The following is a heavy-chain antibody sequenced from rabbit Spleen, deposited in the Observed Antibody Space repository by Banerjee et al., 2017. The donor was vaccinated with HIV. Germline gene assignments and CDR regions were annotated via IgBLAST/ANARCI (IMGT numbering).Heavy chain of an antibody. J-gene: IGHJ6*01. D-gene: IGHD8-1*01. CDR1: GFSFSNKAI. CDR3: ARDTGSSFSSYGMDL. Sequence: QSLEESGGGLVQPEGSLKLSCTASGFSFSNKAIMCWVRQAPGKGLEWIACIYAGSSGSTYYASWAKGRFTISKTSSTTVTLQMTSLTVADTATYFCARDTGSSFSSYGMDLWGPGTLVTVS. CDR2: IYAGSSGST. V-gene: IGHV1S40*01.